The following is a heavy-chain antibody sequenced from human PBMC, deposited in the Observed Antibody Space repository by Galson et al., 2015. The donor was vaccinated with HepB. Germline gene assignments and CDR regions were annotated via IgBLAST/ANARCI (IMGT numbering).Heavy chain of an antibody. Sequence: SLRLSCAASGFTFGDYAMSWVRQAPGKGLEWVGFIRSKAYGGTTEYAASVKGRFTISRDDSKSIAYLQMNSLKTEDTAVYYCTREQGEPITYYYDSSGPGDFDYWGQGTLVTVSS. V-gene: IGHV3-49*04. D-gene: IGHD3-22*01. CDR1: GFTFGDYA. CDR3: TREQGEPITYYYDSSGPGDFDY. CDR2: IRSKAYGGTT. J-gene: IGHJ4*02.